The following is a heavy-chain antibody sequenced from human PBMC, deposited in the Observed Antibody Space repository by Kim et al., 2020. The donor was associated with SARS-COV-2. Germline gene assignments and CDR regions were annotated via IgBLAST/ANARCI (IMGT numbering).Heavy chain of an antibody. CDR2: VLADGTKK. D-gene: IGHD6-19*01. V-gene: IGHV3-30*04. Sequence: GGSLRLSCAASGFIFANFPIHWVRQVPGKGLEWLAYVLADGTKKYYTDSVRGRFTMPRDNSKNTLHLEMNNLRPEDTALYYCVRACMWLVDYWGQGTLVT. CDR1: GFIFANFP. J-gene: IGHJ4*02. CDR3: VRACMWLVDY.